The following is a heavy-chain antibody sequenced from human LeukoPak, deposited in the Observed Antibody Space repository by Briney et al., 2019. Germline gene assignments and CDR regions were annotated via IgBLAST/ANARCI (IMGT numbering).Heavy chain of an antibody. CDR3: ASVYGDYGSDWYFAL. V-gene: IGHV4-4*07. CDR1: GGSISSYY. D-gene: IGHD4-17*01. CDR2: IYTSGST. Sequence: SETLSLTCTVSGGSISSYYWSWIRQPAGKGREWIGRIYTSGSTNYNPSLKSRVTMSVDTSKNQFSLKLSSVTAADTAVYYCASVYGDYGSDWYFALWGRGTLVTVSS. J-gene: IGHJ2*01.